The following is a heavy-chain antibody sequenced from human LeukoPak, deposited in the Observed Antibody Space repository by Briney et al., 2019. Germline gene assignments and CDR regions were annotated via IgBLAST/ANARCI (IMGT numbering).Heavy chain of an antibody. D-gene: IGHD1-14*01. Sequence: SETLSLTCAVYGGSFSGYYWSWIRQPPGKGLEWIGEINHSGRTNYNPSLKSRVTISVDTSKNQFSLKLSSVTAEDTAVYYCARGGNPPPERFDYWGQGTLVTVSS. CDR1: GGSFSGYY. V-gene: IGHV4-34*01. J-gene: IGHJ4*02. CDR3: ARGGNPPPERFDY. CDR2: INHSGRT.